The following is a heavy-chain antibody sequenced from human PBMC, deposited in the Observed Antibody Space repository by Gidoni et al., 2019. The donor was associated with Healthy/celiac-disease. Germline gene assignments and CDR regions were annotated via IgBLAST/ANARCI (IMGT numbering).Heavy chain of an antibody. CDR1: GFTFRGSA. V-gene: IGHV3-73*02. CDR2: IRSKANSYAT. Sequence: EVQLVESGGGLVQPGGSLKLSSAASGFTFRGSARHWVRQASGKGLEWVGRIRSKANSYATAYAASVKGRFTISRDDSKNTAYLQMNSLKTEDTAVYYCTSMVVLDDAFDIWGQGTMVTVSS. J-gene: IGHJ3*02. D-gene: IGHD3-10*01. CDR3: TSMVVLDDAFDI.